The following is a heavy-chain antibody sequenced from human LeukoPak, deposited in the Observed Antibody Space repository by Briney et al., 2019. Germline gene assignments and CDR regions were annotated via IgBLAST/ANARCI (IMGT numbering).Heavy chain of an antibody. CDR2: ISSSSSTI. CDR3: ARVSEDILTGYSYYYGMDV. V-gene: IGHV3-48*04. J-gene: IGHJ6*02. D-gene: IGHD3-9*01. CDR1: GFTFSSYS. Sequence: GGSLRLSCAASGFTFSSYSMNWVRQAPGKGLEWVSYISSSSSTIYYADSVKGRFTISRDNAKNSLYLQMNSLRAEDTAVYYCARVSEDILTGYSYYYGMDVWGQGTTVTVSS.